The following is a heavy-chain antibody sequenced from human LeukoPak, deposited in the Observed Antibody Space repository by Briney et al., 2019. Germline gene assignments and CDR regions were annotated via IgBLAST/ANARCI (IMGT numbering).Heavy chain of an antibody. CDR3: ASDCSSTSCPIQGFDY. CDR1: GGSISSGDYY. D-gene: IGHD2-2*01. CDR2: IYYSGST. V-gene: IGHV4-30-4*01. J-gene: IGHJ4*02. Sequence: SETLSLTCTVSGGSISSGDYYWSWIRQPPGKGLEWIGYIYYSGSTYYNPSLKSRVTISVDTSKNQFSLKLSSVTAADTAVYYCASDCSSTSCPIQGFDYWGQGTLVTVSS.